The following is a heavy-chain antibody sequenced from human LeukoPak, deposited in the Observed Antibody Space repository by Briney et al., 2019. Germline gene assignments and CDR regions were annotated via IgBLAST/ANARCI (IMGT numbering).Heavy chain of an antibody. J-gene: IGHJ5*02. CDR3: ARMYSSSWHNWFDP. CDR1: GGSISSYY. Sequence: SETLSLTCTVSGGSISSYYWSWIRQPPGKGLEWIGYIYYSGSTNYNPSLKSRVTISVDTSKNQFSLKLSSVTAADTAVYYCARMYSSSWHNWFDPWGQGTLVTVSS. D-gene: IGHD6-13*01. V-gene: IGHV4-59*01. CDR2: IYYSGST.